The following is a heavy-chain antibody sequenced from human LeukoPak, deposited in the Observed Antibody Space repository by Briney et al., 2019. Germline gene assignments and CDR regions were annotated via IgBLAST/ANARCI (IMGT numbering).Heavy chain of an antibody. CDR2: IIPILGIA. CDR3: ARGAGSSTFDY. D-gene: IGHD6-13*01. J-gene: IGHJ4*02. V-gene: IGHV1-69*04. CDR1: GGTFSSYA. Sequence: SVKVSCKASGGTFSSYAISWVRQAPGQGLEWMGRIIPILGIANYAQKFQGRVTITADKSTSTAYMELSSLRSEDTAVYYCARGAGSSTFDYWGQGTLVTVSS.